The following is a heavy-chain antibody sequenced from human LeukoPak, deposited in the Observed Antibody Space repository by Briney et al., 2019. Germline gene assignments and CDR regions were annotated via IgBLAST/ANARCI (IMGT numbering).Heavy chain of an antibody. CDR3: ARGGTSIAARPSVVPFDY. CDR2: INHSGST. V-gene: IGHV4-34*01. D-gene: IGHD6-6*01. Sequence: SETLSLTCAVYGGSFSGYYWSWIRQPPGKGLEWIGEINHSGSTNYNPSLKSRVTISVDTSKNQFSLKLSSVTAADTAVYYCARGGTSIAARPSVVPFDYRGQGTLVTVSS. CDR1: GGSFSGYY. J-gene: IGHJ4*02.